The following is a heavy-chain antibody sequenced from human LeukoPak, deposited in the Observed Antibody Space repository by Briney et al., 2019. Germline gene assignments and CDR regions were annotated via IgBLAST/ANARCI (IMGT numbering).Heavy chain of an antibody. J-gene: IGHJ4*02. CDR3: ARGGSPFY. CDR1: GFNFSTSW. D-gene: IGHD3-10*01. CDR2: IKTDGSTT. V-gene: IGHV3-74*01. Sequence: GGSLRLSCVASGFNFSTSWMNWGRQAPGKGLVWVSRIKTDGSTTTYADFVKGRVTVSRDNAKNTLYLQMNSLRAEDTAVYYCARGGSPFYWGQGTLVTVSS.